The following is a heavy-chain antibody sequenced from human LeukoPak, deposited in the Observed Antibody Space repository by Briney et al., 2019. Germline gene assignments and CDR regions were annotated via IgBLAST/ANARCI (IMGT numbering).Heavy chain of an antibody. D-gene: IGHD1-7*01. Sequence: KVSYKASGGTFSSYTISGVRPAPGEGVEWMGRIIPIVGIANYAQKFPGRVTITANKSTSTAYMELSSLRSEDTAVYYCARGTTGWFDPCGQGTLVTVSS. V-gene: IGHV1-69*02. CDR1: GGTFSSYT. J-gene: IGHJ5*02. CDR2: IIPIVGIA. CDR3: ARGTTGWFDP.